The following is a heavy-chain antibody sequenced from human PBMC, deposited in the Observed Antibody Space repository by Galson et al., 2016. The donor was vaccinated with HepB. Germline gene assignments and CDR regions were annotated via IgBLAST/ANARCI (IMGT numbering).Heavy chain of an antibody. V-gene: IGHV1-18*01. CDR3: ARDRGYFDSYYYYGMDV. CDR2: IAAYNGNT. Sequence: SVKVSCKASGYSFTNYGISWVRQAPGQGLEWMGWIAAYNGNTNYAQKFQGRVTMTTDTPTSTASMELRSLRSDDTAVYYCARDRGYFDSYYYYGMDVWGQGTPVTVSS. D-gene: IGHD3-9*01. J-gene: IGHJ6*02. CDR1: GYSFTNYG.